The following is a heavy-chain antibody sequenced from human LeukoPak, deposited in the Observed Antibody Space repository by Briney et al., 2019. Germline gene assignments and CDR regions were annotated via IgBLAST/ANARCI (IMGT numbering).Heavy chain of an antibody. CDR3: ARWGRPYCSGGSCYLYAFDI. CDR1: GGSISSYY. J-gene: IGHJ3*02. Sequence: PSETLSLTCTVSGGSISSYYWSWIRQPAGKGLEWIGRIYTSGSTNHNPSLKSRVTMSVDTSKNQFSLKLSSVTAADTAVYYCARWGRPYCSGGSCYLYAFDIWGQGTMVTVSS. D-gene: IGHD2-15*01. V-gene: IGHV4-4*07. CDR2: IYTSGST.